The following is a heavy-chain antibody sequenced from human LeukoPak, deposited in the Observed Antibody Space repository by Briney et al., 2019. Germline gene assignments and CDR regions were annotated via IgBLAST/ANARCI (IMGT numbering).Heavy chain of an antibody. V-gene: IGHV3-23*01. Sequence: PGGSLRLSCAASGFTFSNYAMSWVRQAPGKGLEWVSTLSGTGGSTYYADSVKGRFTISRDNSKNTLYLQMNSLRVEDTAVYYCARGRPHGNDYWGQGTLVTVSS. CDR1: GFTFSNYA. D-gene: IGHD4-23*01. CDR2: LSGTGGST. CDR3: ARGRPHGNDY. J-gene: IGHJ4*02.